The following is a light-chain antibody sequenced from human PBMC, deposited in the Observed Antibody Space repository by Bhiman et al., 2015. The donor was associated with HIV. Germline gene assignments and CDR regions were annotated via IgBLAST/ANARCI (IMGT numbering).Light chain of an antibody. Sequence: QSALTQPASVSGSPGQSITISCTGTSRDVGGYDYVSWYQQHPGKAPQLIIYDVSQRPSGISNRFSGSKSGTSASLAITGLRAEDEADYYCQSYDSSLIVLYVFGTGTKVSVL. CDR2: DVS. J-gene: IGLJ1*01. V-gene: IGLV2-14*03. CDR3: QSYDSSLIVLYV. CDR1: SRDVGGYDY.